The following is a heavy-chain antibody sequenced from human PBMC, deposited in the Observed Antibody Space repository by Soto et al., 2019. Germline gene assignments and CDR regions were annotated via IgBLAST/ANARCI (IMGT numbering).Heavy chain of an antibody. D-gene: IGHD3-3*01. V-gene: IGHV5-51*01. Sequence: GAAQKISWKGCGYSFTSYWSGWGREMPGKGVEWVGIIYICDTDTRYGPSFQGQVTISADKSISTAYLQWSSLKASDTAMYYCARHLDHSPTYYGMDVWGQGTTVTVSS. J-gene: IGHJ6*02. CDR2: IYICDTDT. CDR3: ARHLDHSPTYYGMDV. CDR1: GYSFTSYW.